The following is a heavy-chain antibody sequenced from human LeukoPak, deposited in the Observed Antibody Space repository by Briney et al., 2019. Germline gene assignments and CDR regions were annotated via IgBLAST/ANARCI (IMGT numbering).Heavy chain of an antibody. J-gene: IGHJ5*02. Sequence: GGSLRLSCAASGFTFSSYSMNWVRQAPGKGLEWVSSISSSSSYIYYADSVKGRFTISKDNAKNSLYLQMNSLRAEGTAVYYCASYGSGSYPQFDPWGQGTLVTVSS. D-gene: IGHD3-10*01. CDR2: ISSSSSYI. CDR1: GFTFSSYS. V-gene: IGHV3-21*01. CDR3: ASYGSGSYPQFDP.